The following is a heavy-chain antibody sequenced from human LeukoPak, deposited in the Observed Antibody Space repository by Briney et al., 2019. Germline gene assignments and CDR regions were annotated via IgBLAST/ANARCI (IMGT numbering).Heavy chain of an antibody. D-gene: IGHD3-9*01. CDR1: GGSISSGGYY. CDR2: IYYSGST. CDR3: VGDILTGYYNSRYYFDY. V-gene: IGHV4-31*03. J-gene: IGHJ4*02. Sequence: SETLSLTCTVSGGSISSGGYYWSWIRQHPGKGLEWIGYIYYSGSTYYNPSLKSRVTISVDTSKNQFSLKLSSVTAADTAAYYCVGDILTGYYNSRYYFDYWGQGTLVTVSS.